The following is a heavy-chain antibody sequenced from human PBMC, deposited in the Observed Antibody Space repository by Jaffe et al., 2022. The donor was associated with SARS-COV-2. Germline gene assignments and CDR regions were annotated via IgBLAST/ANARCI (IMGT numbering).Heavy chain of an antibody. CDR3: ARGETYYDFWSGYYSHGVGDY. J-gene: IGHJ4*02. CDR1: GGSFSGYY. CDR2: INHSGST. D-gene: IGHD3-3*01. V-gene: IGHV4-34*01. Sequence: QVQLQQWGAGLLKPSETLSLTCAVYGGSFSGYYWSWIRQPPGKGLEWIGEINHSGSTNYNPSLKSRVTISVDTSKNQFSLKLSSVTAADTAVYYCARGETYYDFWSGYYSHGVGDYWGQGTLVTVSS.